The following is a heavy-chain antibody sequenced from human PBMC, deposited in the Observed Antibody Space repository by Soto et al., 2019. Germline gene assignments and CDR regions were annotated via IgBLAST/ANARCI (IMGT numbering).Heavy chain of an antibody. CDR1: GGSFSGYY. CDR3: ARGITMIEAVQAGAPDKYYFDS. V-gene: IGHV4-34*01. D-gene: IGHD3-22*01. Sequence: SETLSLTCAVYGGSFSGYYWSWIRQPPGKGLEWIGGINHSGSTNQNPSLKTRVTISVDTSKNQFSLKLRSVTAADTAVYYCARGITMIEAVQAGAPDKYYFDSWGQGTLVTVSS. J-gene: IGHJ4*02. CDR2: INHSGST.